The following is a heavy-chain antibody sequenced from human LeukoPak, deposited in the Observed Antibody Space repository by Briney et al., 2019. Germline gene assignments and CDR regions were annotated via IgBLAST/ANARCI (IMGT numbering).Heavy chain of an antibody. V-gene: IGHV4-4*07. D-gene: IGHD1-26*01. Sequence: SETLSLTCTVSGGSISSYYWSWIRQPAGKGLEWIGRIYTSGSTNYNPSLKSRVTMSVDTSKNQVSLKLSSVTAADTAVYYCAREPWELLGYYYYGMDVWGQGTTVTVSS. CDR3: AREPWELLGYYYYGMDV. CDR1: GGSISSYY. CDR2: IYTSGST. J-gene: IGHJ6*02.